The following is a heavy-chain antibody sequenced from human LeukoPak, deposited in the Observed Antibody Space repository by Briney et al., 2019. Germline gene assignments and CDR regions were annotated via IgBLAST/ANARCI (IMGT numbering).Heavy chain of an antibody. CDR3: AKDLHDYGNYVGWFDS. J-gene: IGHJ5*01. Sequence: GGSLRLSCAASGFTFSSFAMDWVRQAPGKGLEWVSAISGSGDKTYYADAVKGRLTISRDNSKTTLFLQMNSLRAEDTAVYYCAKDLHDYGNYVGWFDSWGQGTLVTVSS. V-gene: IGHV3-23*01. CDR2: ISGSGDKT. D-gene: IGHD4-11*01. CDR1: GFTFSSFA.